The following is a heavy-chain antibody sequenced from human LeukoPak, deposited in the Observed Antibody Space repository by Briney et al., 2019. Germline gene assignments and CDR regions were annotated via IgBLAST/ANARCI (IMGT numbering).Heavy chain of an antibody. CDR2: ISSSSSFI. V-gene: IGHV3-21*01. J-gene: IGHJ4*02. CDR3: SREHVVTGEYYFDY. D-gene: IGHD7-27*01. CDR1: GFTFSYYN. Sequence: GGSLRLSCAASGFTFSYYNMNWVRQAPGKGLEWVSSISSSSSFISYADSVKGRFTVSRNNAKNSLYLHMSTLRAEDTAVYYCSREHVVTGEYYFDYWGQGTLVTVSS.